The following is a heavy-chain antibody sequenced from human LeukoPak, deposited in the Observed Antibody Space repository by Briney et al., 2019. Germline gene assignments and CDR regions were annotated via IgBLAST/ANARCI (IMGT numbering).Heavy chain of an antibody. J-gene: IGHJ6*02. V-gene: IGHV4-30-4*01. CDR3: ARADVYYHPGGLDA. Sequence: SETLSLTCTVSDGTTTSSDYLWTWIPQSPGKGLEWLGYISYIGSPYYSPSLKGRISISLDTSKNQFSLNLSSVTASDTAVYYCARADVYYHPGGLDAWGQGTTVTVSS. D-gene: IGHD3-10*01. CDR1: DGTTTSSDYL. CDR2: ISYIGSP.